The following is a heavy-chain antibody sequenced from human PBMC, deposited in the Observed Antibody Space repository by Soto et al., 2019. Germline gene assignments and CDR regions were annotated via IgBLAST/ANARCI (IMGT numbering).Heavy chain of an antibody. CDR3: AKAPDDYGRPGSAFDI. J-gene: IGHJ3*02. CDR1: GFTFDDYA. V-gene: IGHV3-9*01. CDR2: ISWNSGSI. D-gene: IGHD4-17*01. Sequence: EVQLVESGGGLVQPGRSLRLSCAASGFTFDDYAMHWVRQAPGKGLEWVSGISWNSGSIGYADSVKGRFTISRDNAKNSLYLQMNSLRAEDTALYYCAKAPDDYGRPGSAFDIWGQGTMVTVSS.